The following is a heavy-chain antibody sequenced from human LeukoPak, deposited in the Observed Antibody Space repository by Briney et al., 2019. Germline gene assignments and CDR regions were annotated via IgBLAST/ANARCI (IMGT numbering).Heavy chain of an antibody. D-gene: IGHD6-19*01. V-gene: IGHV3-23*01. Sequence: GGSLRLSCAASGFTFNRYAMSWVRQAPGKGLEWVSAISGDKTYYADFVKGRFTISRDNSKNTLYLQMNSLRAEDTAVYYCVQESPIAVAGFWGQGNLVTVSS. J-gene: IGHJ4*02. CDR1: GFTFNRYA. CDR3: VQESPIAVAGF. CDR2: ISGDKT.